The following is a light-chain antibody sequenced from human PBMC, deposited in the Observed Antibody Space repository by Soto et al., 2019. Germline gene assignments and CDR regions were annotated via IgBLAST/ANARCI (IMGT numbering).Light chain of an antibody. CDR2: RNN. J-gene: IGLJ2*01. V-gene: IGLV1-47*01. CDR1: SSKIGSNT. CDR3: GGWDDSLSGPV. Sequence: QSVLTQPPSASGTPGQRVTISCSGSSSKIGSNTVNWYRQFPGTAPKLLIQRNNQRPSGVPARFSGSKSGTSASLAISGLRSEDEADYYCGGWDDSLSGPVFGGGTKLTVL.